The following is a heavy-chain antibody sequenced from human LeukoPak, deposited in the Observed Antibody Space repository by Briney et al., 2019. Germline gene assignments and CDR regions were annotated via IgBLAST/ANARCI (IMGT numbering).Heavy chain of an antibody. J-gene: IGHJ2*01. CDR1: GGSFSGYY. CDR2: INHSGST. D-gene: IGHD2-15*01. CDR3: ARGGRRAYWYFDL. Sequence: PSETLSLTCAVYGGSFSGYYWSWIRQPPGKGLEWIGEINHSGSTNYNPSLKSRVTISVDTSKNQFSLKLSSVTAADTAVYYCARGGRRAYWYFDLWGRGTLVTVSS. V-gene: IGHV4-34*01.